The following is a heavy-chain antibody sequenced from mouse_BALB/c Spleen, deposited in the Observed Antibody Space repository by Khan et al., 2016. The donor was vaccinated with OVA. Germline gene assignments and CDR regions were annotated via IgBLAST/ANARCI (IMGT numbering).Heavy chain of an antibody. Sequence: QVQLKESGPGLVAPSQSLSITCTVSGFLLTSYGVNWVRQPPGKGLVWLGVIWVDGSTNYHSALISRLSFTKDNSKSQVFLQLNSLQTDDTATYYCAGFGASYYAMYFGGQGASVTVTS. V-gene: IGHV2-3*01. CDR2: IWVDGST. CDR1: GFLLTSYG. CDR3: AGFGASYYAMYF. J-gene: IGHJ4*01.